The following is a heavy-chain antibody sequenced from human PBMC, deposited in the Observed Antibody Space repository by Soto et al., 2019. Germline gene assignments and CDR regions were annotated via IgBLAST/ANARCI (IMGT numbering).Heavy chain of an antibody. J-gene: IGHJ4*02. CDR2: IVVGSGNT. CDR3: AVDSGYDSSGYPGFCNY. Sequence: SVKVSCKASGFTFTSSAMQWVRQARGQRLEWIGWIVVGSGNTNYAQKFQERVTITRDMSTSTAYMELSSLRSEDTAVYYCAVDSGYDSSGYPGFCNYWGQGTLVTVSS. D-gene: IGHD3-22*01. CDR1: GFTFTSSA. V-gene: IGHV1-58*02.